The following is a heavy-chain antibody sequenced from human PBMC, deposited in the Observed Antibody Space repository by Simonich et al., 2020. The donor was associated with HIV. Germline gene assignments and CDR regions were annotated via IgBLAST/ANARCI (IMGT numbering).Heavy chain of an antibody. CDR3: ARNGIAARPDTSEVDY. CDR1: GGSFSGSY. V-gene: IGHV4-34*01. J-gene: IGHJ4*02. D-gene: IGHD6-6*01. Sequence: QVQLQQWGAGLLKPSETLSLTCAVSGGSFSGSYWSWIRQPPGKGLEWIAKINNSGSSYYTPSRKSRVTIAVDTSKSQFSLKVSSVTAADTAVYYCARNGIAARPDTSEVDYWGQGTLVTVSS. CDR2: INNSGSS.